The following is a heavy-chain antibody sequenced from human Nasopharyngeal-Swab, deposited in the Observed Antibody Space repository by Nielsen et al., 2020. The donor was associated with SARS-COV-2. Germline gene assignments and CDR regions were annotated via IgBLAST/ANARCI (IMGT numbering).Heavy chain of an antibody. D-gene: IGHD3-22*01. CDR2: IYYSGST. J-gene: IGHJ4*02. CDR1: GASVSSESSY. CDR3: ARGSTYYYDSTLSEIDY. Sequence: LRLSCTVSGASVSSESSYWGWIRQSPGKGLEWIGYIYYSGSTYYNPSLKSRVTISVDTSKNQFSLKLSSVTAADTAVYYCARGSTYYYDSTLSEIDYWGQGTLVTVSS. V-gene: IGHV4-30-4*08.